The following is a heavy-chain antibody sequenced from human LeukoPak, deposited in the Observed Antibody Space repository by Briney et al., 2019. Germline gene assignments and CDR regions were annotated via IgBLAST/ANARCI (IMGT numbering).Heavy chain of an antibody. J-gene: IGHJ4*02. CDR2: INPNSGGT. V-gene: IGHV1-2*02. CDR3: ARAHTPYRWYYDSSGCFDY. CDR1: GYTFTGYY. Sequence: ASVKVSCKASGYTFTGYYMHWVRQAPGRGLEWMGWINPNSGGTNYAQKFQGRVTMTRDTSISTAYMELSRLRSDDTAVYYCARAHTPYRWYYDSSGCFDYWGQGTLVTVSS. D-gene: IGHD3-22*01.